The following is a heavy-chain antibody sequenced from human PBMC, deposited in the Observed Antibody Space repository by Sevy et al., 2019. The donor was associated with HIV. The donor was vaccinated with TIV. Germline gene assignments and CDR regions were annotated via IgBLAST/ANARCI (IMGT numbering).Heavy chain of an antibody. CDR1: GYTFTSYY. D-gene: IGHD6-19*01. Sequence: ASVKVSCKASGYTFTSYYMHWVRQAPGQGLEWMGVINPSGGSTNYAQKFQDRVTMTRDTSTSTVYMELSSLRSEDTAVYCCARGAVAGRDPLDYWGQGTLVTVSS. V-gene: IGHV1-46*01. J-gene: IGHJ4*02. CDR3: ARGAVAGRDPLDY. CDR2: INPSGGST.